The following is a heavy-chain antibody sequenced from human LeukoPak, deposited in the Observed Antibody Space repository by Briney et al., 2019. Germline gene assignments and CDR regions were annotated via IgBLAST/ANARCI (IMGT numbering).Heavy chain of an antibody. CDR2: INTAKGDT. Sequence: ASVKVSCKTSGYTFTTHAVHWVRQAPGQSLEWMGWINTAKGDTGYSQKFQGRVTITSDTSASTGYMEMSSLRSEDTAVYYCASKPRGESRPFDYWGQGTLVTVSS. V-gene: IGHV1-3*04. CDR3: ASKPRGESRPFDY. D-gene: IGHD3-16*01. CDR1: GYTFTTHA. J-gene: IGHJ4*02.